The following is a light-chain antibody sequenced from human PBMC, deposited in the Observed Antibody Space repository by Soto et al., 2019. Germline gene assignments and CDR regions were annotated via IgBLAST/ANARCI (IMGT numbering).Light chain of an antibody. J-gene: IGKJ1*01. CDR2: GAS. CDR1: QNIISN. Sequence: EIVMTQSPATLSVSPGERATLSCRANQNIISNLAWYQQKPGQAPRLLIYGASSRATGIPDRFSGSGSGTDFTLTIRRLEPEDFAVYYCQQYGSSYPWTFGQGTKVDIK. V-gene: IGKV3-20*01. CDR3: QQYGSSYPWT.